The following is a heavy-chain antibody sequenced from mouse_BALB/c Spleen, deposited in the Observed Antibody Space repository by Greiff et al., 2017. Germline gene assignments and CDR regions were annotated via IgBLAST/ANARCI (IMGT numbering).Heavy chain of an antibody. CDR1: GFTFSDYY. J-gene: IGHJ4*01. Sequence: DVQLVESGGGLVKPGGSLKLSCAASGFTFSDYYMYWVRQTPEKRLEWVATISDGGSYTYYPDSVKGRFTISRDNAKNNLYLQMSSLKSEDTAMYYCARGRGSSFLYAMDYWGQGTSVTVSS. D-gene: IGHD1-1*01. V-gene: IGHV5-4*02. CDR3: ARGRGSSFLYAMDY. CDR2: ISDGGSYT.